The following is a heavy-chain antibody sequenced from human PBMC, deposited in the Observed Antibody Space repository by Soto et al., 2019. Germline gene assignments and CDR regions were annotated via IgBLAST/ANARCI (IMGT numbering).Heavy chain of an antibody. CDR1: GGSINSGNYY. D-gene: IGHD2-2*01. CDR2: ISYSGSA. V-gene: IGHV4-31*03. Sequence: SETLSLTCSVSGGSINSGNYYWSWIRQHPGKGLEWIGYISYSGSAHYNPSLRSRVFISVDTSRNQFSLKLSSVTAADTAVYHCARRRCTTTTCFDPWGQGTLVTVSS. J-gene: IGHJ5*02. CDR3: ARRRCTTTTCFDP.